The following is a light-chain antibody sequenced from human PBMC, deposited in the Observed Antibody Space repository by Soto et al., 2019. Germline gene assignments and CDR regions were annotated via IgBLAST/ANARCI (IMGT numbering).Light chain of an antibody. CDR3: QQCYSGFT. Sequence: DIQMTQSPSSLSASVGDRVTITCRASQSISSYLNWYQQKPGKAPKLLIYAASSLQSGVPSRFNGSGSETDFTLTISSLQPDDFATYYCQQCYSGFTFGPGTKVYIK. CDR2: AAS. CDR1: QSISSY. J-gene: IGKJ3*01. V-gene: IGKV1-39*01.